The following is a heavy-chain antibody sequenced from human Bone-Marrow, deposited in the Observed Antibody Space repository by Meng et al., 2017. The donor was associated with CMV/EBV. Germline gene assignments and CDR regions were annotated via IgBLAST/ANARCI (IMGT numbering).Heavy chain of an antibody. CDR1: GGTFSSYA. J-gene: IGHJ6*02. CDR3: VTCINTNCYTAADYYGLDV. Sequence: SVKVSCKASGGTFSSYAISWVRQAPGQGLEWMGGIIPIFGTANYAQKFQGRVTITTDESTSTAYMDLSSLRSEDAAVYYCVTCINTNCYTAADYYGLDVWGQGTTVTVS. CDR2: IIPIFGTA. V-gene: IGHV1-69*05. D-gene: IGHD2-2*02.